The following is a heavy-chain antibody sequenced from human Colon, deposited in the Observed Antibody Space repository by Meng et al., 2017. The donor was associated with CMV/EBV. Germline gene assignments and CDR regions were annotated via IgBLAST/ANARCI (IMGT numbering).Heavy chain of an antibody. CDR1: GFPVSSKY. CDR3: ARDSPHAWD. Sequence: VQLVESGGGLVQPGGSLRLSCAASGFPVSSKYMSWVRQAPGKGLEWVSVIYIDDSTYYADSVEGRFTISRDNSRNTVYLQMNSLRAEDTAVYYCARDSPHAWDWGQETLVTVSS. V-gene: IGHV3-53*01. D-gene: IGHD3-16*01. J-gene: IGHJ4*02. CDR2: IYIDDST.